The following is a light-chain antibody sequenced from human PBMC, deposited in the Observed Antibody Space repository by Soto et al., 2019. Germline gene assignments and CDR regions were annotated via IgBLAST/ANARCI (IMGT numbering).Light chain of an antibody. CDR3: QQRSNWPPVYT. V-gene: IGKV3-11*01. CDR2: DAS. Sequence: EIVLTQSPATLSLSPGERATLSCRASQSVSSYLAWYQQKPGQAPRLLIYDASNRATGIPARFSGSGSGTDFALTIRSLESEDFAVYDCQQRSNWPPVYTFGQGNKLEIK. J-gene: IGKJ2*01. CDR1: QSVSSY.